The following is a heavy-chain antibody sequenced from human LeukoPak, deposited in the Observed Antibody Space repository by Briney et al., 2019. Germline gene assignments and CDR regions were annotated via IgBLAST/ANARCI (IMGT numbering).Heavy chain of an antibody. CDR2: ISAYNANT. CDR1: GYTFTNYG. J-gene: IGHJ4*02. V-gene: IGHV1-18*01. D-gene: IGHD6-13*01. CDR3: ARETGYSSGWYDDY. Sequence: ASVKVSCKASGYTFTNYGINWVRQAPGQGLEWMGWISAYNANTKYAQRVQGRVTLTTDTSTSTAYMELRSLRFDDTAVYYCARETGYSSGWYDDYWGQGTLVTVSS.